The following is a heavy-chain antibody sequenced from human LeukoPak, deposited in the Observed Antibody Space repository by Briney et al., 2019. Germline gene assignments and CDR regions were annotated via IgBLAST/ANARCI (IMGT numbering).Heavy chain of an antibody. V-gene: IGHV3-53*01. CDR1: GFTVSSNY. D-gene: IGHD2/OR15-2a*01. J-gene: IGHJ4*02. CDR3: ARDFIYSTTPNDC. CDR2: IYSDGSR. Sequence: PGGSLRLSCAASGFTVSSNYMSWVRQAPGKGLEWVSVIYSDGSRHYADSVKGRFTIFRDNSKNTLYLQMNTLRAEDTAVYYCARDFIYSTTPNDCWGQGTLVTVSS.